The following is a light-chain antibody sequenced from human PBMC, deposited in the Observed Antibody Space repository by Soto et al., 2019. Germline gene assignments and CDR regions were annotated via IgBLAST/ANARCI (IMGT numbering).Light chain of an antibody. CDR3: QKYYRPWT. J-gene: IGKJ1*01. CDR1: QSVLYSSNNKNY. V-gene: IGKV4-1*01. CDR2: WAS. Sequence: DIVMTQSPDSLAVSLGERATINCKSSQSVLYSSNNKNYLAWYQQKPGQPPKLLIYWASTRESGVPDRFSGRGSGTDFTLPISSLQAEDVAVYYCQKYYRPWTFGKGTRVEIK.